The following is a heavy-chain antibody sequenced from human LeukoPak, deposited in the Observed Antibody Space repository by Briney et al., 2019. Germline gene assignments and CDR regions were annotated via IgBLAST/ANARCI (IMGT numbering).Heavy chain of an antibody. V-gene: IGHV1-2*02. D-gene: IGHD6-13*01. CDR3: ARGESSRWSSPVSTTHFYSTMDV. Sequence: ASVKVSCKASGYTFTGYYMHWVRPAPGQGLEWMGWINPNSGGTNYAQKFQGRVTMTRDTSISTAYMELSRLRSEDTAVYYCARGESSRWSSPVSTTHFYSTMDVWGQGTTVTVSS. CDR2: INPNSGGT. J-gene: IGHJ6*02. CDR1: GYTFTGYY.